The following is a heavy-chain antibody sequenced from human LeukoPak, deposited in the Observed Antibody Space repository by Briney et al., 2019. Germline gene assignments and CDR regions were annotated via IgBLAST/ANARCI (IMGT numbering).Heavy chain of an antibody. J-gene: IGHJ6*02. Sequence: SQTLSLTCTVSGDSISSGAYYWSWIRQHPGKDLEWIGYIFYSGSTSYNPSLKSRVTISIDTSKDQFSLKLSSVTAADTAVYYCARDSGGGYSYGSVFGMDVWGQGTTVTVSS. CDR1: GDSISSGAYY. V-gene: IGHV4-31*03. CDR3: ARDSGGGYSYGSVFGMDV. D-gene: IGHD5-18*01. CDR2: IFYSGST.